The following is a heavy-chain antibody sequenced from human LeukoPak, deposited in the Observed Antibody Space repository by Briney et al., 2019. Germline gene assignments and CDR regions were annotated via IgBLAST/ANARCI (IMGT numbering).Heavy chain of an antibody. CDR3: ARGVYIAAAQYGY. D-gene: IGHD6-13*01. Sequence: SETLSLTCTVSGGSMSSYYWSWIRQPPGKGLEWIGYIYYSGTTNYNPSLKSRVTISVDTSKNQFSLKLRSVTAADTAVYYCARGVYIAAAQYGYWGQGTLVTVST. V-gene: IGHV4-59*01. J-gene: IGHJ4*02. CDR2: IYYSGTT. CDR1: GGSMSSYY.